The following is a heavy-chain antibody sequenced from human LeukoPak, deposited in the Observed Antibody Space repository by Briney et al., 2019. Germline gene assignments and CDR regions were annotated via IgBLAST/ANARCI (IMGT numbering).Heavy chain of an antibody. V-gene: IGHV4-59*01. D-gene: IGHD3-22*01. J-gene: IGHJ4*02. CDR1: GGSISSYD. CDR3: ARTTPYDSSGYYYGEANDY. CDR2: IYYSGST. Sequence: SETLSLTCPVPGGSISSYDWSWIRQPPGKGLEWIGYIYYSGSTNYNPSLKSRVTISVDTSKNQSSLKLSSVTAADTAVYSCARTTPYDSSGYYYGEANDYWGGGTLVTVSS.